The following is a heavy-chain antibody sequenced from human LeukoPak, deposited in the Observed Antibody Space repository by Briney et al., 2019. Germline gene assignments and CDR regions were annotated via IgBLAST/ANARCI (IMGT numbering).Heavy chain of an antibody. CDR3: AREGQYQLLSFDY. V-gene: IGHV1-69*04. CDR1: GYSFTSNA. Sequence: SVKVSCKASGYSFTSNAISWVRQAPGQGLEWMGRIIPILGIANYAQKFQGRVTITADKSTSTAYMELSSLRSEDTAAYYCAREGQYQLLSFDYWGQGALVTVSS. D-gene: IGHD2-2*01. J-gene: IGHJ4*02. CDR2: IIPILGIA.